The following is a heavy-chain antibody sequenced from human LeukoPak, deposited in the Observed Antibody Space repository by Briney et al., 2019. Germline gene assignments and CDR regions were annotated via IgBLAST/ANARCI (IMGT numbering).Heavy chain of an antibody. CDR2: IYSGGST. J-gene: IGHJ4*02. V-gene: IGHV3-66*01. Sequence: PGGSLRLSCAASGFTVSSNYMSWVRQAPGKGLEWVSVIYSGGSTYYADSVKGRFTISRDKSKNTLYLQMNSLRADDTAVYYCAKDLLRWSFDYWGQGTLVTVSS. D-gene: IGHD4-23*01. CDR1: GFTVSSNY. CDR3: AKDLLRWSFDY.